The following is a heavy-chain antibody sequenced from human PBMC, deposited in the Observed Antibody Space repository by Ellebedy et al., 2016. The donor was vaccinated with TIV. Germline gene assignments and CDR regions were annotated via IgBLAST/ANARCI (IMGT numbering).Heavy chain of an antibody. D-gene: IGHD5-12*01. CDR2: IWYDGSNK. J-gene: IGHJ5*02. V-gene: IGHV3-33*01. CDR3: ARDPLQFGWLDFDP. Sequence: GESLKISCAASGFTFSSYGMHWVRQAPGKGLEWVAVIWYDGSNKYYADSVKGRFTISRDNSKNTLYLQMNSLRAEDTAVYYCARDPLQFGWLDFDPWGQGTLVTVSS. CDR1: GFTFSSYG.